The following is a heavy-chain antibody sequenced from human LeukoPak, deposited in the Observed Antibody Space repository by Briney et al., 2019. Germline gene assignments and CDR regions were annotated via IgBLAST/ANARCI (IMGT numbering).Heavy chain of an antibody. D-gene: IGHD3-3*01. J-gene: IGHJ3*02. Sequence: SETLSLTCTVSGGSISSYYWSWIRQPAGKGLEWIGRIYTSGSTNYNPSLKSRVPMSVDTSKNQFSLKLSSVTAADTAVYYCARASDFWSGYPDAFDIWGQGTMVTVSS. CDR2: IYTSGST. CDR1: GGSISSYY. CDR3: ARASDFWSGYPDAFDI. V-gene: IGHV4-4*07.